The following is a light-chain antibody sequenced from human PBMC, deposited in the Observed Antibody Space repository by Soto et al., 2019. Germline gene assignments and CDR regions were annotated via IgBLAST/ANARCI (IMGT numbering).Light chain of an antibody. J-gene: IGLJ2*01. CDR1: SSNIGAGYD. CDR2: DNT. Sequence: QSVLTQPPSVSGARGQRVTISCTGSSSNIGAGYDVHWYQQLPGTAPKLLIYDNTNRPSGVPDRFSGSKSGTSASLAITGLQAEDEADYYCQSYDNSLVVFGGGTKLTVL. V-gene: IGLV1-40*01. CDR3: QSYDNSLVV.